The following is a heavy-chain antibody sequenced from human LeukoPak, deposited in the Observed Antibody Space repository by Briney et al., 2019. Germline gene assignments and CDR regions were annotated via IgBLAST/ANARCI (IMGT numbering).Heavy chain of an antibody. CDR2: ITTTSSTI. Sequence: GGSLRLSCAASGFTFSSYEMNWFRQAPGKGLEWVSYITTTSSTIYYADSVKGRFTMSRDSAKNSLYLQMNSLRDEDTAVYYCARDLPDYWGQGTLVTVSS. CDR1: GFTFSSYE. CDR3: ARDLPDY. V-gene: IGHV3-48*03. J-gene: IGHJ4*02.